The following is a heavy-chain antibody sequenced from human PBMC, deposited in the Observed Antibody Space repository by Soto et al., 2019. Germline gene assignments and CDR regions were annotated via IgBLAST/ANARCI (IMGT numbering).Heavy chain of an antibody. CDR2: ISYDGSNK. J-gene: IGHJ4*02. D-gene: IGHD2-2*01. Sequence: QVQLVESGGGVVQPGRSLRLSCAASGFTFSSYAMHWVRQAPGKGLEWVAVISYDGSNKYYADSVKGRFTISRDNSKNTLYLQMNSLRAEDTAVYYCVYPSQAYWGQGTLVTVSS. CDR3: VYPSQAY. CDR1: GFTFSSYA. V-gene: IGHV3-30-3*01.